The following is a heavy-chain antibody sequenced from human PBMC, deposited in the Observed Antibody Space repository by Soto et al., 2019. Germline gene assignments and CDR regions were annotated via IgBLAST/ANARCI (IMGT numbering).Heavy chain of an antibody. Sequence: SETLSLTCSVSGGSINSYWWSWIRQPAGKGLEWIGRVYSSGTTDYNPSLNSRATMSVETSKNQFSLKLSSVTAADTAVYYCARDIGSYAYGEGYWGQGIQVTVS. CDR1: GGSINSYW. CDR2: VYSSGTT. J-gene: IGHJ4*02. V-gene: IGHV4-4*07. D-gene: IGHD3-10*01. CDR3: ARDIGSYAYGEGY.